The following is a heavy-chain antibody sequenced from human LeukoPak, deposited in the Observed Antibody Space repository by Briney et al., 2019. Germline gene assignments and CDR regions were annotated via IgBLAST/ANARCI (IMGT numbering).Heavy chain of an antibody. D-gene: IGHD4/OR15-4a*01. CDR2: ISYDGSNK. CDR3: AKQSGADRGHLDF. CDR1: GFTFSSYG. V-gene: IGHV3-30*18. J-gene: IGHJ4*02. Sequence: QPGRSLRLSCAASGFTFSSYGMHWVRQAPGKGLEGVAVISYDGSNKYCADSVMGRFTISRDNSKNTLYLQMNSLRAEDTAVYYCAKQSGADRGHLDFWGQGTLVTVSS.